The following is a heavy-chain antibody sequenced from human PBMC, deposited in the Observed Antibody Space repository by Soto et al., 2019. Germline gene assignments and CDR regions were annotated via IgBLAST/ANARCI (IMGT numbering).Heavy chain of an antibody. CDR1: GGSISSYY. V-gene: IGHV4-59*01. CDR3: ARSRYTSGWWTPPFDY. CDR2: IYYSGST. J-gene: IGHJ4*02. D-gene: IGHD6-19*01. Sequence: SETLCLTCAVSGGSISSYYRSWIRQPPGKGLEWIGYIYYSGSTNYNPSLKSRVTISVDTSKNQFSLKLTSVTAADTAVYYCARSRYTSGWWTPPFDYWGQGTLVTVSS.